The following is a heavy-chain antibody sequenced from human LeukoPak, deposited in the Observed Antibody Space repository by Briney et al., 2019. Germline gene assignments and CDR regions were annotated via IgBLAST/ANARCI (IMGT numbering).Heavy chain of an antibody. J-gene: IGHJ4*02. V-gene: IGHV3-23*01. D-gene: IGHD4-17*01. CDR2: ISGSGGST. Sequence: GGSLRLSCAASGFTFSSYAMSWVRQAPGKGLEWVSAISGSGGSTYYADSVKGRFTISRDNSKDTLYLQMNSLRAEDTAVYYCAKFGSDYVLGFDYWGQGTLVTVSS. CDR3: AKFGSDYVLGFDY. CDR1: GFTFSSYA.